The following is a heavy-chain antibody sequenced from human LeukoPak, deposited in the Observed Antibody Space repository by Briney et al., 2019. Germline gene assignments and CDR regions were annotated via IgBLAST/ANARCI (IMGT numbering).Heavy chain of an antibody. CDR3: ARDLVELTLVANWFDP. CDR2: INPNSGGT. D-gene: IGHD1-26*01. CDR1: GYTFTGYY. J-gene: IGHJ5*02. V-gene: IGHV1-2*02. Sequence: GASVKVSRKASGYTFTGYYMHWVRQAPGHGLEWMGWINPNSGGTNYAQKFQGRVTMTRDTSISTAYMELSRLRSDDTAVYYCARDLVELTLVANWFDPWGQGTLVTVSS.